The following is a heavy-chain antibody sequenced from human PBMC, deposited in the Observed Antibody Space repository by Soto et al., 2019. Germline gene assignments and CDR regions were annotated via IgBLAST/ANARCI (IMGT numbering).Heavy chain of an antibody. CDR3: ARAITIFGVVHLGWFDP. D-gene: IGHD3-3*01. Sequence: SETLSLTCTVSGGSISSYYWSWIRQPPGKGLEWIGYIYYSGSTNYNPSLKSRVTISVDTSKNQFSLKLSSVTAADAAAYYCARAITIFGVVHLGWFDPWGQGTLVTVSS. V-gene: IGHV4-59*01. CDR2: IYYSGST. J-gene: IGHJ5*02. CDR1: GGSISSYY.